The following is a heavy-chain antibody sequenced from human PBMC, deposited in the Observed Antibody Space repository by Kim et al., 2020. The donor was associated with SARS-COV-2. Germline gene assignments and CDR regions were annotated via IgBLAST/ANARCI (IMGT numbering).Heavy chain of an antibody. CDR3: ARRYGGDCLFDY. CDR2: IYYSGSS. CDR1: GGSISSGYHY. D-gene: IGHD2-21*01. J-gene: IGHJ4*02. V-gene: IGHV4-30-4*01. Sequence: SETLSLTCTVSGGSISSGYHYWGWIRQPPGKGLEWIGHIYYSGSSYYNPSLKSRVTISADTSNNQFSLRLRSVTAADTAVYYCARRYGGDCLFDYWGQGT.